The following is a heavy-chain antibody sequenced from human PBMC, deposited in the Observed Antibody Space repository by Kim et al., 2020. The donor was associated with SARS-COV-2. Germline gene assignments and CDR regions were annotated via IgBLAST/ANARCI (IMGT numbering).Heavy chain of an antibody. CDR1: GFTFSSYS. CDR2: ISSSSSYI. Sequence: GGSLRLSCAASGFTFSSYSMNWVRQAPGKGLEWVSSISSSSSYIYYADSVKGRFTISRDNAKNSLYLQMNSLRAEDTAVYYCARKYYYGSGGPEEPFFDPYFDYWGQGTLVTVSS. CDR3: ARKYYYGSGGPEEPFFDPYFDY. V-gene: IGHV3-21*01. D-gene: IGHD3-10*01. J-gene: IGHJ4*02.